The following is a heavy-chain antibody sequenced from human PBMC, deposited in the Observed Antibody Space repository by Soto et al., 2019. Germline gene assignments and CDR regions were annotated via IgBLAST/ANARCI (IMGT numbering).Heavy chain of an antibody. D-gene: IGHD6-6*01. V-gene: IGHV3-11*01. J-gene: IGHJ5*02. CDR3: ARASIAARPLPWFDP. CDR2: ISSSGSTI. CDR1: GFTFSDYY. Sequence: PGGSLRLSCAASGFTFSDYYMSWIRQAPGKGLEWVSYISSSGSTIYYADSVKGRFTISRDNAKNSLYLQMNSLRAEDTAVYYCARASIAARPLPWFDPWGQGTLVTVS.